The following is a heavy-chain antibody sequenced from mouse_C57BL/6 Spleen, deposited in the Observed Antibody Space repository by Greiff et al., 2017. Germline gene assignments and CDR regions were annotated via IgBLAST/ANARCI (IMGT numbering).Heavy chain of an antibody. CDR3: ARSRNIGSWFDY. J-gene: IGHJ3*01. V-gene: IGHV1-64*01. CDR1: GYTFTSYW. Sequence: QVQLQQPGAELVKPGASVKLSCKASGYTFTSYWMQWVKQRPGQGLEWIGKIHPNSGDTKYNEKFKSKATLTVDKSSSTAYMQLSRLTSDDSAVYYCARSRNIGSWFDYWGQGTPVTVSA. D-gene: IGHD1-1*01. CDR2: IHPNSGDT.